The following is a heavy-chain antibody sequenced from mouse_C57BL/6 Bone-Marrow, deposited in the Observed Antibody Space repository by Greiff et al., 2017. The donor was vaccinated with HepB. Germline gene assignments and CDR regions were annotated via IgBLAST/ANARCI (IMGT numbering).Heavy chain of an antibody. D-gene: IGHD2-3*01. CDR2: IHPSDSDT. J-gene: IGHJ2*01. Sequence: MESCKASGYTFTSYWMHWVKQRPGQGLEWIGRIHPSDSDTNYNQKFKGKATLTVDKSSSTAYMQLSSLTSEDSAVYYCAIFRLLPLFDYWGQGTTLTVSS. V-gene: IGHV1-74*01. CDR3: AIFRLLPLFDY. CDR1: GYTFTSYW.